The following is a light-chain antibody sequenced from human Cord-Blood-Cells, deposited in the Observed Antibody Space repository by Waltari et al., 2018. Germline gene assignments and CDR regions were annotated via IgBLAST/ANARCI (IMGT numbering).Light chain of an antibody. Sequence: QSALTQPASVSGSPGQSITISCTGTSSDVGCYNLVSWYQQHPGKAPKLMIYEGSKRPSGVSNRFSGSKSGNTASLTISGLQAEDEADYYCSSYAGSSTYVFGTGTKVTVL. CDR2: EGS. J-gene: IGLJ1*01. CDR3: SSYAGSSTYV. CDR1: SSDVGCYNL. V-gene: IGLV2-23*01.